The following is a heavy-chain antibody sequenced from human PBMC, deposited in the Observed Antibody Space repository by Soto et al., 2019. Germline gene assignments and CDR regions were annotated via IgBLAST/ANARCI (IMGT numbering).Heavy chain of an antibody. CDR2: ISAYNGNT. J-gene: IGHJ5*02. D-gene: IGHD2-21*01. V-gene: IGHV1-18*01. CDR3: ERETIPGIPLHFFGVTQRVFDP. CDR1: GYTFTSYG. Sequence: QVQLGQSGAEVKNPGASVKVSGKASGYTFTSYGISWVRQAPGQGLEWMGWISAYNGNTNYAQKLQGRVTMTPDTSTSTAYMELRSLTSDDTALYYCERETIPGIPLHFFGVTQRVFDPWGEGTLFTVAS.